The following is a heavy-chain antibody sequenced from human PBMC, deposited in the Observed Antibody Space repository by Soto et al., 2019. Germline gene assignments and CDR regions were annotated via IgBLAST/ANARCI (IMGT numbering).Heavy chain of an antibody. V-gene: IGHV3-33*01. CDR3: ARDGRVGATQIRGRMIVVYAFDI. CDR1: GFTFSSYG. J-gene: IGHJ3*02. Sequence: QVQLVESGGGVVQPGRSLRLSCAASGFTFSSYGMHWVRQAPGKVLEWVAVIWSDGSNKYYADSVKGRFTISRDNSKNTLYLQMNSLRAEDTAVYYCARDGRVGATQIRGRMIVVYAFDIWGPGTMVTVSS. CDR2: IWSDGSNK. D-gene: IGHD2-21*01.